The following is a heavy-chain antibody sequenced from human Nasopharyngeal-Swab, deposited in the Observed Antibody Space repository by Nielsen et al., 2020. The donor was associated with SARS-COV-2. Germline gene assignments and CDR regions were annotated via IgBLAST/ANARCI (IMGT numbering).Heavy chain of an antibody. CDR3: ARGGWLRNDDYFYFMDV. CDR2: IYYTGST. V-gene: IGHV4-59*01. J-gene: IGHJ6*03. CDR1: GGSISTYF. D-gene: IGHD3-22*01. Sequence: SETLSLTCDVSGGSISTYFWNWIRQAPGKGLEWIGYIYYTGSTNYNPSLKSRVTISVGPSKNQPSLKLASVTAADTAVYYCARGGWLRNDDYFYFMDVWGKGTTVTVSS.